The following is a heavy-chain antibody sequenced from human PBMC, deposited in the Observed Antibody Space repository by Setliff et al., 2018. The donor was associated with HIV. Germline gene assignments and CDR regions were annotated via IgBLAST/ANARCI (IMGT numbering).Heavy chain of an antibody. V-gene: IGHV4-38-2*02. CDR1: GYSITNGNY. CDR3: TRDRALRFSKSPSFNYFDV. D-gene: IGHD3-10*01. J-gene: IGHJ4*02. Sequence: PSETLSLTCLVFGYSITNGNYWAWIRQSPGKGLEWIGSIYSTGHTYYNPSHKSRLTMSVDTAKNRFSLKLISVTAADTAVYYCTRDRALRFSKSPSFNYFDVWGQGTLVTVPQ. CDR2: IYSTGHT.